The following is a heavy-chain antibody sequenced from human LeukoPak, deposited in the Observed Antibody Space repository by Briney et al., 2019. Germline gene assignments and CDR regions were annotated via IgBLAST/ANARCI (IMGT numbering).Heavy chain of an antibody. J-gene: IGHJ4*02. D-gene: IGHD5-12*01. V-gene: IGHV1-18*01. CDR2: ISAYNGNT. Sequence: ASVKVSCKASGYTFTNYAISWVRQAPGQGLEWVGWISAYNGNTNYAQKLQGRVTMTTDTSTSTAYMDLRSLRSDDTAVYYCARVRNSGFRYVDSWGRGTLVTVSS. CDR3: ARVRNSGFRYVDS. CDR1: GYTFTNYA.